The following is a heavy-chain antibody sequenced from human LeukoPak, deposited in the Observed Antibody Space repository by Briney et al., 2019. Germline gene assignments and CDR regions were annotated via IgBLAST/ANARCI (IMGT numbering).Heavy chain of an antibody. CDR2: ISSSGSTI. CDR3: ARFPDAFDI. CDR1: GFTFSSYS. V-gene: IGHV3-48*04. J-gene: IGHJ3*02. Sequence: GGSLRLSCAASGFTFSSYSMNWVRQAPGKGLEWVSYISSSGSTIYYADSVKGRFTISRDNAKNSLYLQMNSLRAEDTAVYYCARFPDAFDIWDQGTMVTVSS.